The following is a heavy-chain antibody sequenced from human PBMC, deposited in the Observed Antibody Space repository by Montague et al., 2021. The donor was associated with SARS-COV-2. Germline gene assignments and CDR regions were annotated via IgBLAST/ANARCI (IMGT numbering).Heavy chain of an antibody. CDR1: GDSVSTNSGT. J-gene: IGHJ4*02. D-gene: IGHD2-15*01. CDR2: TYYRSEWYS. Sequence: CAISGDSVSTNSGTWNWVRLSPSRGLEWLGRTYYRSEWYSDYSVSVKSRISINPGTSKNQFSLRLNSVTPEDTAVYYCARAERGSCGDGNCYQYFFNYWGQGTLVTVSS. V-gene: IGHV6-1*01. CDR3: ARAERGSCGDGNCYQYFFNY.